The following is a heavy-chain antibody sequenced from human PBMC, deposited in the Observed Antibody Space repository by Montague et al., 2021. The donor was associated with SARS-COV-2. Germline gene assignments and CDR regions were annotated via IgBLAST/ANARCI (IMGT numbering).Heavy chain of an antibody. D-gene: IGHD1-26*01. J-gene: IGHJ6*02. CDR1: GFTFSSYE. CDR2: IHYSGST. Sequence: LRLSCAASGFTFSSYEMNWVRQPPGKGLEWIGSIHYSGSTYYNPSLKSRVSISVDTSKNQFSLKLSSVTAADTAVYYCARLWDTVYYYYGMDVWGQGTTVTVSS. CDR3: ARLWDTVYYYYGMDV. V-gene: IGHV4-39*01.